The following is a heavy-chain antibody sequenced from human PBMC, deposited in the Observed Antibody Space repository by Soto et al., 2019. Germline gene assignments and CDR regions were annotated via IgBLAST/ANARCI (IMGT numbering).Heavy chain of an antibody. CDR2: ISGSGGST. CDR1: GFTFSSYA. V-gene: IGHV3-23*01. Sequence: GGSLRLSCAASGFTFSSYAMSWVRQAPGKGLEWVSAISGSGGSTYYADSVKGRFTISRDNSKNTLYLQMNSLRAEDTAVYYCAKRYCSGGSCLWDAFDIWGQGTMVTVSS. J-gene: IGHJ3*02. D-gene: IGHD2-15*01. CDR3: AKRYCSGGSCLWDAFDI.